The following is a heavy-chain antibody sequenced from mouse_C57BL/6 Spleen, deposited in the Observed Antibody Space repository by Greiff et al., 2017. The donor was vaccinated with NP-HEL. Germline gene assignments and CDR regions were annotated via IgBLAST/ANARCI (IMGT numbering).Heavy chain of an antibody. V-gene: IGHV1-55*01. CDR3: ARPIDYYGSSYWYFDV. D-gene: IGHD1-1*01. J-gene: IGHJ1*03. CDR2: IYPGSGST. Sequence: VQLQQSGAELVKPGASVKMSCKASGYTFTSYWITWVKQRPGQGLEWIGDIYPGSGSTNYNEKFKSKATLTVDTSSSTAYMQLSSLTSEDSAVYYCARPIDYYGSSYWYFDVWGTGTTVTVSS. CDR1: GYTFTSYW.